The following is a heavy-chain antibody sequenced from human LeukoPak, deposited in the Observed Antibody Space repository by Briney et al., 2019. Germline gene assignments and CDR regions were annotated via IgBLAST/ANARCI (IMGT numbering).Heavy chain of an antibody. CDR1: GFTFSSYG. CDR2: ISYDGSNK. Sequence: GGSLRLSCAASGFTFSSYGIHWVRQAPGKGLEWVAVISYDGSNKSYAGSVKGRFTVSRDNSKNTLYLQMNSLRAEDTAVYYCARDDVAVTGALDFWGQGTLVTVSS. V-gene: IGHV3-30*03. D-gene: IGHD6-19*01. J-gene: IGHJ4*02. CDR3: ARDDVAVTGALDF.